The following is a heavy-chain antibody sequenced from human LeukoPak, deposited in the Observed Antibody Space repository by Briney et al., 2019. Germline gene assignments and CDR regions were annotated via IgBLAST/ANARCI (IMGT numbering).Heavy chain of an antibody. CDR3: ARDMEGYGGNSVDY. CDR1: GGTFSSYA. D-gene: IGHD4-23*01. J-gene: IGHJ4*02. V-gene: IGHV1-69*04. CDR2: IIPILGIA. Sequence: SVTVSCKASGGTFSSYAISWVRQAPGQGLEWMGRIIPILGIANYAQKFQGRVTITADKSTSTAYMELSSLRSEDTAVYYCARDMEGYGGNSVDYWGQGTLVTVSS.